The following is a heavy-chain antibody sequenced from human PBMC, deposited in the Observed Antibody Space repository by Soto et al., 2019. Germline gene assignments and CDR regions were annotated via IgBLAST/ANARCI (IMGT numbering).Heavy chain of an antibody. CDR3: AKRTSMSGNYYFDY. CDR2: INSDGSSI. V-gene: IGHV3-74*01. CDR1: GCTFSSYW. D-gene: IGHD3-10*01. Sequence: GGSLRLSCAASGCTFSSYWMHWVRQAPGKGLVWVSHINSDGSSISYADSVKGRFTISRDNAKNTLYLQMSSLRAEDTAVYYCAKRTSMSGNYYFDYWGQGTLVTVSS. J-gene: IGHJ4*02.